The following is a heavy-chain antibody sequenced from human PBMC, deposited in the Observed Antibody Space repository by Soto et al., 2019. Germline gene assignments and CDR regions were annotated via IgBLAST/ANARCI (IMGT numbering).Heavy chain of an antibody. CDR3: ARKVGATWCFDY. V-gene: IGHV4-59*01. J-gene: IGHJ4*02. CDR1: GGSISSYY. CDR2: IYYSGST. D-gene: IGHD1-26*01. Sequence: SETLSLTCPVSGGSISSYYWSWIRQPPGKGLEWIGYIYYSGSTNYNPSLKSRVTISVDTSKNQFSLKLSSVTAADTAVYYCARKVGATWCFDYWGQGTLVTVSS.